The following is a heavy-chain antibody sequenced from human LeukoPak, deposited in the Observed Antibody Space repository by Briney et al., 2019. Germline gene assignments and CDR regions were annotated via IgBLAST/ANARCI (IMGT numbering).Heavy chain of an antibody. Sequence: SQTLSLACAISVHFVSSNCAAWNWITQSPSRGLEWLGRTHYRPKWYSDYAVSVKSRITINPDTSKNQFSLQLNSVTPEDTAVYYCARDLGGSSSDYNCFDPWGQGTLVSVSS. CDR2: THYRPKWYS. CDR3: ARDLGGSSSDYNCFDP. V-gene: IGHV6-1*01. CDR1: VHFVSSNCAA. J-gene: IGHJ5*02. D-gene: IGHD6-6*01.